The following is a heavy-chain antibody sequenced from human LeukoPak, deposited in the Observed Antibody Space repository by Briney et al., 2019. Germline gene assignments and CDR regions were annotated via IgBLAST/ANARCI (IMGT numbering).Heavy chain of an antibody. CDR3: AIFQGTYGDNGNDH. Sequence: SVKVSCKASGGTFSGYAIDWVRRAPGQGLEWMGGIIAMIGTAKYAQRFQGRVTITADESTSTAHMEVSSLRSEDTAVYYCAIFQGTYGDNGNDHWGQGTLVIVSS. CDR2: IIAMIGTA. J-gene: IGHJ4*02. V-gene: IGHV1-69*13. D-gene: IGHD4-17*01. CDR1: GGTFSGYA.